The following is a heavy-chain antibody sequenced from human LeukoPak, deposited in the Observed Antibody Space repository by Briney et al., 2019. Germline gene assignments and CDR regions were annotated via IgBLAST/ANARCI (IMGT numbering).Heavy chain of an antibody. J-gene: IGHJ5*02. CDR2: INPNSGGT. CDR1: GYSFNDKY. Sequence: ASVEVSCKASGYSFNDKYLHWVRQAPGQGLEWMGSINPNSGGTNYAQKFQGRVTMTTDTSMSTAYMELSGLTSDDTAVYYCARAGGRSWFDPWGQGTLVTVSS. V-gene: IGHV1-2*02. CDR3: ARAGGRSWFDP.